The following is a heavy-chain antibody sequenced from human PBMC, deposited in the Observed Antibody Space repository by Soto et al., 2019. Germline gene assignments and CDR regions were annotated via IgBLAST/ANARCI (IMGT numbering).Heavy chain of an antibody. D-gene: IGHD3-10*01. Sequence: PSETLSLTCAVYGGSFSGYYWSWIRQPPGKGLEWIGEINHSGSTNYNPSLKSRVTISVDTSKNQFSLKLSSVTAADTAVYYCARFYYVSGSPPFFDSWGQGTLLPLSS. CDR3: ARFYYVSGSPPFFDS. V-gene: IGHV4-34*01. J-gene: IGHJ4*02. CDR2: INHSGST. CDR1: GGSFSGYY.